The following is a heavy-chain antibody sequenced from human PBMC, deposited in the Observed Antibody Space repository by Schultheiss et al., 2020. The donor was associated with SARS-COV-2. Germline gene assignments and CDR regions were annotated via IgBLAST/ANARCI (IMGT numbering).Heavy chain of an antibody. J-gene: IGHJ6*02. V-gene: IGHV4-39*07. CDR3: ARLRRLGEVHHGMDV. Sequence: SETLSLTCTVSGGSISSNNYYWGWIRQPPGKGLEWIGSIYYSGSTNYNPSLKSRVTISVDKSKNQFSLKLSSVTAADTAVYYCARLRRLGEVHHGMDVWGQGTTVTVSS. CDR1: GGSISSNNYY. CDR2: IYYSGST. D-gene: IGHD3-10*01.